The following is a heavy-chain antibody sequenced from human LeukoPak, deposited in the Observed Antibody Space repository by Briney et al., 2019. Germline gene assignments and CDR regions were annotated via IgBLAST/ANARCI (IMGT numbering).Heavy chain of an antibody. J-gene: IGHJ3*02. D-gene: IGHD2-15*01. CDR1: GFTFSSYA. V-gene: IGHV3-30*04. CDR3: AREADCSGGDCYRGAFDI. CDR2: MSWGGRNK. Sequence: GGSLRLACAASGFTFSSYAMHWVRQAPGKWLEWEAAMSWGGRNKYYADSVKGRFTISRDNSKNTLYLQIYRLRAEDTAVYYCAREADCSGGDCYRGAFDIWGQGTMVTVSA.